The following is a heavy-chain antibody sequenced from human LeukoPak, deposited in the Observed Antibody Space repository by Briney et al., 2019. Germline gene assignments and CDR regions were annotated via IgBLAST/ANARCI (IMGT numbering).Heavy chain of an antibody. Sequence: GGSLRLSCAASGFTFSSYGMHWVRRAPGKGLEWVAFIRYDGSNKYYADSVKGRFTISRDNSKNTLYLQMNSLRAEDTAVYYCARGITFGDGGYFDYWGQGTLVTVSS. CDR1: GFTFSSYG. CDR2: IRYDGSNK. CDR3: ARGITFGDGGYFDY. J-gene: IGHJ4*02. D-gene: IGHD3-16*01. V-gene: IGHV3-30*02.